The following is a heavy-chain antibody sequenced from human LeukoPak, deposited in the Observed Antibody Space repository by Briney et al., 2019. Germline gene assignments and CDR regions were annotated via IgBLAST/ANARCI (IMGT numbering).Heavy chain of an antibody. CDR1: GGSISSYY. J-gene: IGHJ4*02. CDR2: IYYSGST. D-gene: IGHD3-10*01. Sequence: PSETLSLTCTVSGGSISSYYWSWIRQPPGKGLEWIGYIYYSGSTNYNPSLKSRVTISVDTSKNQFSLKLSSVTAADTAVYYCARDGSPMVRAVISYWGQGTLVTVSS. CDR3: ARDGSPMVRAVISY. V-gene: IGHV4-59*01.